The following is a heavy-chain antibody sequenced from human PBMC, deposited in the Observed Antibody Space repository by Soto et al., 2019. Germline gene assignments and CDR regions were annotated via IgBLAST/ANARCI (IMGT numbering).Heavy chain of an antibody. J-gene: IGHJ4*02. CDR1: GFTFCNAW. CDR2: IKSKTDGGTT. V-gene: IGHV3-15*07. CDR3: TTLIPDFVRYFDWSLIDY. Sequence: GGSLRLSCTASGFTFCNAWMNWVRQAPGKGLEWVGRIKSKTDGGTTDYAAPVKGRFTISRDDSKNTLYLQMNSLKTEDTAVYYFTTLIPDFVRYFDWSLIDYWGQGTLVTVSS. D-gene: IGHD3-9*01.